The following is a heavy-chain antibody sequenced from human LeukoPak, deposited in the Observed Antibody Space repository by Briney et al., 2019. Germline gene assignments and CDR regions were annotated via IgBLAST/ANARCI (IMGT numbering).Heavy chain of an antibody. Sequence: SVKVSCKASGGTFSSYAISWVRQAPGQGLEWMGGIIPIFGTANYAQRFQGRVTITADESTSTAYMELSSLRSEDTAVYYCARGNIVVVPAAPNNGMDVWGQGTTVTVSS. CDR1: GGTFSSYA. J-gene: IGHJ6*02. CDR2: IIPIFGTA. V-gene: IGHV1-69*13. D-gene: IGHD2-2*01. CDR3: ARGNIVVVPAAPNNGMDV.